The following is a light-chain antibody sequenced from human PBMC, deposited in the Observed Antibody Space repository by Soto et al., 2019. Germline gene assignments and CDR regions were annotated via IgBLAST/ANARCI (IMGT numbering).Light chain of an antibody. J-gene: IGLJ2*01. CDR2: GNS. CDR3: QSYDSSLSVV. V-gene: IGLV1-40*01. CDR1: SSNIGAGYD. Sequence: QSVLTQPPSVSGAPGQRVTISCTGSSSNIGAGYDVHWYQRLPGTAPKLLIYGNSNRPSGVPDRFSGSKSGTSASLAITGLQAEDEADYYCQSYDSSLSVVFGGGTKVTVL.